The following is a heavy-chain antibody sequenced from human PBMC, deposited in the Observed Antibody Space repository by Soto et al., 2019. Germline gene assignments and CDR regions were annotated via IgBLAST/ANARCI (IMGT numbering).Heavy chain of an antibody. Sequence: GASVKVSCKASGYTFTSYGISWVRQAPGQGLEWMGWISAYNGNTNYAQKLQGRVTMTTDTSTSTAYMELRSLRSDDTAVYYCARSRRLTYYYFSWFDPWGQGTLVTVSS. CDR2: ISAYNGNT. D-gene: IGHD3-3*01. J-gene: IGHJ5*02. CDR3: ARSRRLTYYYFSWFDP. CDR1: GYTFTSYG. V-gene: IGHV1-18*04.